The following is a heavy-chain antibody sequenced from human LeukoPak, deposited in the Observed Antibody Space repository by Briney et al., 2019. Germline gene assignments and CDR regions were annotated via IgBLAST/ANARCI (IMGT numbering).Heavy chain of an antibody. D-gene: IGHD4-17*01. V-gene: IGHV4-38-2*02. Sequence: SETLSLTCSVSGYSISSGYYWGWIRQPPGKGLEWIGSIYHSGSTYYNPSLKSRVTISLDTSKNQFSLKLSSVTAADTAVYYCARLGRRSYDYGDYYYWGQGTLVTVSS. J-gene: IGHJ4*02. CDR1: GYSISSGYY. CDR3: ARLGRRSYDYGDYYY. CDR2: IYHSGST.